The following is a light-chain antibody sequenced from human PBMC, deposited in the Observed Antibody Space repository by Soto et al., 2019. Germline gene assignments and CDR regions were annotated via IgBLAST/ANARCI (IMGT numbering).Light chain of an antibody. J-gene: IGKJ2*01. CDR3: QQYNNWPPVYT. V-gene: IGKV3-15*01. CDR2: GAS. Sequence: EIVMTQSPATLSVSPRERATLSCRASQRISSNLAWYQQKPGQAPRLLIYGASTRATGIPERFSGSGSGTEFTLTISSLQSEDFGVYYCQQYNNWPPVYTFGQGTKVEIK. CDR1: QRISSN.